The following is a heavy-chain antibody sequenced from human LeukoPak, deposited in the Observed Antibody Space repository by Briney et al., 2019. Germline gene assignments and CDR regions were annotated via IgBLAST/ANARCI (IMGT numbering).Heavy chain of an antibody. Sequence: GASVKVSCKVSGCTLTELSMHWVRQAPGKGLEWMGGFDPEDGETIYAQKFQGRVTMAEDTSTDTAYMELSSLRSEDTAVYYCATDGSRISPYYYMDVWGKGTTVTVSS. CDR1: GCTLTELS. J-gene: IGHJ6*03. CDR3: ATDGSRISPYYYMDV. V-gene: IGHV1-24*01. CDR2: FDPEDGET.